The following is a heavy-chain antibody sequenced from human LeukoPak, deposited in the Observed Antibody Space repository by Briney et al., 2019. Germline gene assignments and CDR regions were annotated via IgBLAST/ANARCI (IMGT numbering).Heavy chain of an antibody. CDR2: ISRNEGST. CDR3: ARAAVTTGPFDY. D-gene: IGHD4-17*01. J-gene: IGHJ4*02. Sequence: GGSLRLSCAASGFTFSSYAMHWVRQARGKGLEYVSAISRNEGSTYYANSVKGRYTIYRDNSKNTLYLQMGSLRAEDMAVYYCARAAVTTGPFDYWGQGTLVTVSS. CDR1: GFTFSSYA. V-gene: IGHV3-64*01.